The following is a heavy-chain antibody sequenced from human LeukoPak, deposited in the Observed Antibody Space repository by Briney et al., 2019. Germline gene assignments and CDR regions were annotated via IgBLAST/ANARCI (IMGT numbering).Heavy chain of an antibody. Sequence: SGTLSLTCAVSGGSISSSNWWSWVRQPPGKGLEWIGEIYHSGSTNYNPSLKSRVTISVDKSKNQFSLKLSSVTAADTAVYYCAREPYYYDSSGYYSTLGEAFDIWGQGTMVTVSS. V-gene: IGHV4-4*02. CDR2: IYHSGST. D-gene: IGHD3-22*01. J-gene: IGHJ3*02. CDR3: AREPYYYDSSGYYSTLGEAFDI. CDR1: GGSISSSNW.